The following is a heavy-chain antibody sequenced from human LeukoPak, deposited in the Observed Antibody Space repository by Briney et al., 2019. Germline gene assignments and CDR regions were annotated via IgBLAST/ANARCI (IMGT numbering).Heavy chain of an antibody. V-gene: IGHV3-30*02. CDR3: AKDHRIAARGEPDY. J-gene: IGHJ4*02. D-gene: IGHD6-6*01. CDR1: GFTFSSYG. CDR2: IRYDGSNK. Sequence: GGSLRLSCAASGFTFSSYGMHWVRQAPGKGLEWVAFIRYDGSNKYYADSVKGRFTISRDNSKNTLYLQMNSLRAEDTAVYYCAKDHRIAARGEPDYWGQGTLVTVSS.